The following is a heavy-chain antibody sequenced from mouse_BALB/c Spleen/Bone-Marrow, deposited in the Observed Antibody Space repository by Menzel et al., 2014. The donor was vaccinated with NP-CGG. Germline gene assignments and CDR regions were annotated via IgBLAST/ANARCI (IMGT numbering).Heavy chain of an antibody. CDR1: GYSFTGYY. D-gene: IGHD3-2*01. Sequence: LVETGASVKISCKASGYSFTGYYMHWVKQSHGKSLEWIGYISCYNGATSYNQKFKGKATFTVDTSSSTAYMQFNSLTSEDSAVYYCARREQTDSSGPWFACWGQGTLVTVSA. J-gene: IGHJ3*01. CDR3: ARREQTDSSGPWFAC. CDR2: ISCYNGAT. V-gene: IGHV1S34*01.